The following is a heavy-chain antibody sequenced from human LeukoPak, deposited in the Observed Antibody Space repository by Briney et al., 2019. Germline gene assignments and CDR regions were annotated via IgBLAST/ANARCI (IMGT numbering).Heavy chain of an antibody. J-gene: IGHJ4*02. D-gene: IGHD1-7*01. CDR2: INPNSGGT. CDR3: ARDKVIRNYAAFDY. V-gene: IGHV1-2*02. Sequence: ASVKVSCKASGYTFTGYYMHWVRPAPGQGLEWMGWINPNSGGTNYAQKFQGRVTMTRDTSISTAYMELSRLRSDDTAVYYCARDKVIRNYAAFDYWGQGTLVTVSS. CDR1: GYTFTGYY.